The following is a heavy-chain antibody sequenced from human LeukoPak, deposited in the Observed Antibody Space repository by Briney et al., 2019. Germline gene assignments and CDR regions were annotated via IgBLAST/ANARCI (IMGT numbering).Heavy chain of an antibody. J-gene: IGHJ5*01. Sequence: PGGSLRLSCAASGFTFSNYDMNWVRQAPGKGLEWVSSINIRNYIYYADSVKCRFTISRDNAKNSLYLQMNSLRAEDTAVYYCAREGGYCSGGSCRWFDSWGQGSLVTVSS. V-gene: IGHV3-69-1*01. CDR3: AREGGYCSGGSCRWFDS. CDR2: INIRNYI. D-gene: IGHD2-15*01. CDR1: GFTFSNYD.